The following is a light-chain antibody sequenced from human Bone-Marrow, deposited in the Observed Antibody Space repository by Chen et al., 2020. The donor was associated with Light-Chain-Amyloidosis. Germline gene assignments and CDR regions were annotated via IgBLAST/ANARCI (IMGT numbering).Light chain of an antibody. V-gene: IGLV2-14*01. J-gene: IGLJ1*01. CDR2: AVS. Sequence: QSALPQPASVSGSPGQSLTISCTGTSGDVGTYNYVSWYQQHPGKAPKVMIYAVSNRPSGVSNRFSGSKSGNTASLTISGLQGEDEADYYCGSFTSSSSYVFGAGTKVTVL. CDR3: GSFTSSSSYV. CDR1: SGDVGTYNY.